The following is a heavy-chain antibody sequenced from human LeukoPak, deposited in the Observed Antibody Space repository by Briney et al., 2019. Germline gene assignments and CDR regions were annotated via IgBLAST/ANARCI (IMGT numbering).Heavy chain of an antibody. CDR2: IWYDGSNK. J-gene: IGHJ4*02. CDR1: GFTFSSYG. V-gene: IGHV3-33*01. D-gene: IGHD3-9*01. CDR3: ARDGKNYDILTGYYAEYHFDY. Sequence: GGSLRLSCAASGFTFSSYGMHWVPQAPAKGLEWVAVIWYDGSNKYYADSVKGRFTISRDNSKSTLYLQMTSLRAEDTAVYYCARDGKNYDILTGYYAEYHFDYWGQGTLVTVSS.